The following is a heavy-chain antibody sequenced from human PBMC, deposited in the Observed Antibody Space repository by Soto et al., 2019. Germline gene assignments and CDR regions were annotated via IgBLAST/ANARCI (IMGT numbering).Heavy chain of an antibody. Sequence: GGSLRLSCTVSGFAFNNYGINWVRQAPGKWLEWVSSISKSDYTYYSDSVKGRFAISRDNAKSSVSLQMNTLRVEDTAVYYCAREDSIIIPAVSDFWGQGXLVTVYS. J-gene: IGHJ4*02. CDR1: GFAFNNYG. CDR3: AREDSIIIPAVSDF. V-gene: IGHV3-21*01. CDR2: ISKSDYT. D-gene: IGHD2-2*01.